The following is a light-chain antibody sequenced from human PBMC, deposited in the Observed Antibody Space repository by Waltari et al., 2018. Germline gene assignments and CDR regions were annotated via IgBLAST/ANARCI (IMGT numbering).Light chain of an antibody. J-gene: IGKJ4*01. Sequence: CRPSKQVSSSALSWYQQKPGQAPKVLIYSTSNRATGIPERFSGSGSGTDFTLTINRLEPEDFAMYYCQQYDGKVVTFGGGTKVEI. V-gene: IGKV3-20*01. CDR2: STS. CDR1: KQVSSSA. CDR3: QQYDGKVVT.